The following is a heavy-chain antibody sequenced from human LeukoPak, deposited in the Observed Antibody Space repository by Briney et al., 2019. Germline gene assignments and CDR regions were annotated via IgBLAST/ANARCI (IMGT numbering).Heavy chain of an antibody. CDR3: AREAYSSSWYGDYFDY. CDR2: IWYDGSNK. J-gene: IGHJ4*02. CDR1: GFTFSSYG. V-gene: IGHV3-33*01. Sequence: GGSLRLSCAASGFTFSSYGMHWVRQAPGKGLEWVTVIWYDGSNKYYADSVKGRFTISRDNSKNTLYLQMNSLRAEDTAMYYCAREAYSSSWYGDYFDYWGQGTLVTVSS. D-gene: IGHD6-13*01.